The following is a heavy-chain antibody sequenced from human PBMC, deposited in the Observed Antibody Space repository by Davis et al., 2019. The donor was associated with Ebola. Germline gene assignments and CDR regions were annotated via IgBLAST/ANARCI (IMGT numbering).Heavy chain of an antibody. CDR3: ARDTKVDY. D-gene: IGHD1-1*01. V-gene: IGHV3-23*01. Sequence: PGGSLRLSCAASGFSLRSCAMSWVRQAPGKGLEWVSSITGRSGGIFYADSVKGRFIISRDSAENTVYLQMNSLRDEDTAIYYCARDTKVDYWGQGTLVTVSS. CDR2: ITGRSGGI. CDR1: GFSLRSCA. J-gene: IGHJ4*02.